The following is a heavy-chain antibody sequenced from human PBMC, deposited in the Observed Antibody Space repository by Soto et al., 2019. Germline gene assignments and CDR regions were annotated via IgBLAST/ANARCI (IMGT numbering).Heavy chain of an antibody. V-gene: IGHV1-69*02. Sequence: SVKVSCKASGGTFSSYTISWVRQAPGQGLEWMGRIIPILGIANYAQKFQGRVTMTRNTSISTAYMELSSLRSEDTAVYYCARGNWFDPWGQGTLVNVSS. CDR2: IIPILGIA. J-gene: IGHJ5*02. CDR3: ARGNWFDP. CDR1: GGTFSSYT.